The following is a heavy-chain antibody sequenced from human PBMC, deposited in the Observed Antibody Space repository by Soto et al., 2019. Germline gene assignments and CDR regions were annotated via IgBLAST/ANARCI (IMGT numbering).Heavy chain of an antibody. J-gene: IGHJ3*02. D-gene: IGHD2-2*01. CDR1: GFTFSGHW. CDR2: INTDGASS. Sequence: EVQLVESGGDLVQPGGSLRVSCAASGFTFSGHWMHWVRQVPGKGLDWVSRINTDGASSAYADSVKGRFTISRDNAKNTLYLQMNGLRADDTAVYYCAREAGYCSRTSCYRRAFDTWGKGTTVTVS. CDR3: AREAGYCSRTSCYRRAFDT. V-gene: IGHV3-74*03.